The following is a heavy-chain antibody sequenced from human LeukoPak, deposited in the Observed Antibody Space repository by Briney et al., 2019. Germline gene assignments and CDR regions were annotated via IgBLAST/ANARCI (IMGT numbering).Heavy chain of an antibody. CDR1: GFTFSNAW. V-gene: IGHV3-15*01. D-gene: IGHD3-10*01. CDR3: TTDYYGSGSPGLFDY. J-gene: IGHJ4*02. CDR2: IKSKTDGGTT. Sequence: GGSLRLSCAASGFTFSNAWMSWVRQAPGKGLEWVGRIKSKTDGGTTDYAAPVKGRFTISRDDSKNTLYLQMNSLKTEDTAVYYCTTDYYGSGSPGLFDYWGQGTLVTVSS.